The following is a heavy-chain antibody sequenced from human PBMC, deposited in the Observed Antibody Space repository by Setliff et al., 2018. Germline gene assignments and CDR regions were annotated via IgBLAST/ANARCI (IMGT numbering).Heavy chain of an antibody. Sequence: ASVKVSCKASGYTFTSYGISWVRQAPGQGLEWMGWISAYNGNTNYAQKLQGRVTMTNDTSTRTVYMELRNLRSDDTAVYYCARVMGDYGGYFDYWGQGTLVTVSS. CDR1: GYTFTSYG. CDR3: ARVMGDYGGYFDY. J-gene: IGHJ4*02. CDR2: ISAYNGNT. D-gene: IGHD3-16*01. V-gene: IGHV1-18*01.